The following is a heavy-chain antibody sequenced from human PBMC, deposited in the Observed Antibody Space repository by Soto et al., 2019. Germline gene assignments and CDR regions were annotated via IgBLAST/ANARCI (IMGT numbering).Heavy chain of an antibody. CDR2: ISSSSSTI. J-gene: IGHJ3*02. CDR3: ATWAQDAFDI. CDR1: GFTFSSYS. D-gene: IGHD1-26*01. Sequence: EVQLVESGGGLVQPGGSLRLSCAASGFTFSSYSMNWVRQAPGKGLEWVSYISSSSSTIYYADSVKGRFTISRDNAKNSLYLQMNSLRAEDTAVYYCATWAQDAFDIWGQGTMVTVSS. V-gene: IGHV3-48*01.